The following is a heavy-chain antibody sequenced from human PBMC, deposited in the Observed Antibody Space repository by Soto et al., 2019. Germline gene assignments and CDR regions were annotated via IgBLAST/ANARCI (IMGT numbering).Heavy chain of an antibody. V-gene: IGHV3-64*01. D-gene: IGHD4-17*01. CDR2: ISSNGGST. CDR1: GFTFSSYA. Sequence: GGSLRLSCAASGFTFSSYAMHWVRQAPGKGLEYVSAISSNGGSTYYANSVKGRFTISRDNSKNTLYLQMGSLRAEDMAVYYCARDRNDYGDPLYYYYMDVWGKGTTVTVSS. CDR3: ARDRNDYGDPLYYYYMDV. J-gene: IGHJ6*03.